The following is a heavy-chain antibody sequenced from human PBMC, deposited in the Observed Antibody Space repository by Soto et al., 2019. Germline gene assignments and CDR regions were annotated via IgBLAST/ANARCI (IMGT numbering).Heavy chain of an antibody. CDR1: GLPISNAW. J-gene: IGHJ6*02. CDR2: IKTKGEGGPT. CDR3: TTGSVEGV. D-gene: IGHD2-15*01. Sequence: EVQLVESGGGFIQPGGSLRLSCAASGLPISNAWMNWVRQAPGKGLEWVGRIKTKGEGGPTDYAAAGKGRFTVSRDDSKNTLHLQMNSLKTEDTAVYYCTTGSVEGVWGQGTTVTVSS. V-gene: IGHV3-15*07.